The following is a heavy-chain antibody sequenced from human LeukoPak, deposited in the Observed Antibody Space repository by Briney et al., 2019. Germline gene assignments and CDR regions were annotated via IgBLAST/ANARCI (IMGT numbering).Heavy chain of an antibody. J-gene: IGHJ3*02. CDR2: INPSGGST. CDR3: ASNPQGRDAFDI. V-gene: IGHV1-46*01. CDR1: GYTFTSYS. Sequence: ASVKVSCKASGYTFTSYSMHWVRQAPAQGLEWMGIINPSGGSTSYAQKFQGRVTMTRDMSTSTVYMELSSLRSEDTAVYYCASNPQGRDAFDIWGQGTMVTVSS.